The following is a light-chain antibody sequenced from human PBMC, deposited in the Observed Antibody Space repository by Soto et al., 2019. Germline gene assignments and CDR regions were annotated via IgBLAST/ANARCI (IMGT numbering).Light chain of an antibody. CDR3: SSYTSSSTLV. Sequence: ALTQPASVSGSPGQSITISCTGTSSDVGGYNYVSWYQQHPGKAPKLMIYEVSNRPSGVSNRFSGSKSGNTASLTISGLQADDEADYYCSSYTSSSTLVFGGGTKLTVL. CDR2: EVS. V-gene: IGLV2-14*01. J-gene: IGLJ3*02. CDR1: SSDVGGYNY.